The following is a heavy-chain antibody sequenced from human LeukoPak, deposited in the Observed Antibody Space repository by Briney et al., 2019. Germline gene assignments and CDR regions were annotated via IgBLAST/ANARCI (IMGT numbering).Heavy chain of an antibody. CDR1: GGSISIYY. Sequence: PLETLSLTCTVSGGSISIYYWSGIGLPPGRGLEGIGYIYYTGATYYNPSLKSRVTISLDTSKNQFSLTLSSVTAADAAVYYCARAGYSYGTGYYFDYWGQGALVTVSS. CDR3: ARAGYSYGTGYYFDY. CDR2: IYYTGAT. V-gene: IGHV4-59*01. J-gene: IGHJ4*02. D-gene: IGHD5-18*01.